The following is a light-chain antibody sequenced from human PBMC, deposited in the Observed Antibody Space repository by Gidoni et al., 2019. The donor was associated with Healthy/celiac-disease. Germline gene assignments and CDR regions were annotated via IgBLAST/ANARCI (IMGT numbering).Light chain of an antibody. Sequence: DIQMTQSPSSLSASVGDRVTITCRASQSISSYLNWYQQKQGKAPKLLIYAASSVQSGVPSRFSGSGSTTDFTLTISSLQPEDFATYYCQQSYSTPETFXXXTKLEIK. CDR1: QSISSY. CDR3: QQSYSTPET. J-gene: IGKJ2*01. V-gene: IGKV1-39*01. CDR2: AAS.